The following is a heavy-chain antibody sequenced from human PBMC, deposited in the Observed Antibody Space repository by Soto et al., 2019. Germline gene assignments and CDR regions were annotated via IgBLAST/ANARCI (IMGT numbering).Heavy chain of an antibody. CDR2: ISSNGGST. D-gene: IGHD2-15*01. CDR1: GFTFSSYA. Sequence: PGGSLRLSCSASGFTFSSYAMHWVRQAPGKGLEYVSAISSNGGSTYYADSVKGRFTISRDNSKNTLYLQMSSLRAEDTAVYYCARERGSYTNIVVVVAASHWGQGT. J-gene: IGHJ4*02. CDR3: ARERGSYTNIVVVVAASH. V-gene: IGHV3-64D*08.